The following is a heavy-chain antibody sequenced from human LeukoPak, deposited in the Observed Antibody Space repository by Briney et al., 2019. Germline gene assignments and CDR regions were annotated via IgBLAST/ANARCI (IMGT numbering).Heavy chain of an antibody. J-gene: IGHJ6*02. CDR1: GFTVSSIH. V-gene: IGHV3-48*03. CDR2: ISSSGSTI. D-gene: IGHD2-2*01. Sequence: GGSLRLSCTASGFTVSSIHMNWVRQAPGKGLEWVSYISSSGSTIYYADSVKGRFTISRDNAKNSLYLQMNSLRAEDTAVYYCAREFRDIVVVPAAIPRYYYYGMDVWGQGTTVTVSS. CDR3: AREFRDIVVVPAAIPRYYYYGMDV.